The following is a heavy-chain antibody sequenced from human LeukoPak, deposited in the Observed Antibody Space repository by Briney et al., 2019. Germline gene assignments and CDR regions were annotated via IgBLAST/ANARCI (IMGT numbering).Heavy chain of an antibody. J-gene: IGHJ6*03. D-gene: IGHD3-22*01. CDR1: GGSFSGYY. Sequence: PSETLSLTCAVYGGSFSGYYWSWIRQPPGKGLEWIGEINHSGSTNYNPSLKGRVTISVDTSKNQFSLKLSSVTAADTAVYYCARFDSSGYSNYYYYYMDVWGKGTTVTVSS. V-gene: IGHV4-34*01. CDR2: INHSGST. CDR3: ARFDSSGYSNYYYYYMDV.